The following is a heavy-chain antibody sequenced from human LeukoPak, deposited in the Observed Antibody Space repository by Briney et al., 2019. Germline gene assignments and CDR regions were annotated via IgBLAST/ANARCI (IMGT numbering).Heavy chain of an antibody. V-gene: IGHV4-59*01. D-gene: IGHD3-22*01. J-gene: IGHJ1*01. Sequence: SETLSLTCTVSGGSISSYYWSWIRQPPGKGLGWIGYIYYSGSTYYNPSLKSRVTISVDTSKNLFSLKLSSVTAADTAVYYCARAYDSSGYWPEYFHHWGQGTLVTVSS. CDR1: GGSISSYY. CDR2: IYYSGST. CDR3: ARAYDSSGYWPEYFHH.